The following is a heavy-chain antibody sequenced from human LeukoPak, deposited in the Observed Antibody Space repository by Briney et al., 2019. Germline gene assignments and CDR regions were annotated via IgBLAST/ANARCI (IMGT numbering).Heavy chain of an antibody. CDR2: IRYDGSNK. V-gene: IGHV3-30*02. Sequence: PGGSLRLSCAASGFTFSSYGMHWVRQAPGKRLEWVAFIRYDGSNKYYADSVKGRFTISRDNSKNTLYLQMNSLRAEDTAVYYCAKDYPASVYSSGWYGSAFDYWGQGTLVTVSS. CDR1: GFTFSSYG. J-gene: IGHJ4*02. D-gene: IGHD6-19*01. CDR3: AKDYPASVYSSGWYGSAFDY.